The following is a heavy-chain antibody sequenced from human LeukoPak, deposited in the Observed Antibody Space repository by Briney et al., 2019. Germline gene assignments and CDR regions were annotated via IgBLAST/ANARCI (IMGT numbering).Heavy chain of an antibody. Sequence: GGSLRLSCAASGFTFSSYAMSWVRQAPGKGLEWVSAISGSGGSTYYADSVKGRFTISRDNSKNTLYLQMNSLRAEDTAVYYCAKDIYYYDSSGYLSRDAFDIWGQGTMVTVSS. D-gene: IGHD3-22*01. J-gene: IGHJ3*02. CDR1: GFTFSSYA. CDR2: ISGSGGST. CDR3: AKDIYYYDSSGYLSRDAFDI. V-gene: IGHV3-23*01.